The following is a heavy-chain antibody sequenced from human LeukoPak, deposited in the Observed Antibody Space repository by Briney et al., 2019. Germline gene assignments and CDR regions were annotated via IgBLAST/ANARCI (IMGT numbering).Heavy chain of an antibody. CDR1: GYTFTGYY. V-gene: IGHV1-2*02. D-gene: IGHD6-19*01. CDR3: ARYPRDPGIAVPLDY. J-gene: IGHJ4*02. Sequence: ASVKVSCKASGYTFTGYYMHWVRQAPGQGLEWMGWINPNSGGTNYAQEFQGRVTMTRDPSISTAYMELSRLRSDDTAVYYCARYPRDPGIAVPLDYWGQGTLVTVSS. CDR2: INPNSGGT.